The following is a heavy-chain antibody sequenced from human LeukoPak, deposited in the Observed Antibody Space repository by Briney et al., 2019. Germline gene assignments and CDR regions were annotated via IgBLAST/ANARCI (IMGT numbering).Heavy chain of an antibody. J-gene: IGHJ4*02. V-gene: IGHV4-34*01. D-gene: IGHD3-16*02. CDR2: INHSGST. CDR1: GGSFSGYY. CDR3: ERGRGDDYVWGSHRRIYYFDY. Sequence: PSETLSLTCAVYGGSFSGYYWSWIRQPPGKGLEWIGEINHSGSTNYNPSLKSRVTISVDTSKNQFSLKLSSVTAADTAVYYCERGRGDDYVWGSHRRIYYFDYWGQGTLVTVSS.